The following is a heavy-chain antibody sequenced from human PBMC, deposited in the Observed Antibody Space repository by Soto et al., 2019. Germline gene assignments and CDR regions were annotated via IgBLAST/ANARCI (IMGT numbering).Heavy chain of an antibody. CDR3: ARDIDYYDSSGYQDS. CDR2: ISTRGNII. D-gene: IGHD3-22*01. V-gene: IGHV3-48*03. CDR1: GFTFSSYE. Sequence: GGSLRLSCAASGFTFSSYEMNWVRQAPGRGLEWVSYISTRGNIIHYADSVKGRFTISRDNAKNSLYLQMNSLRAEDTAVYYCARDIDYYDSSGYQDSWGQGTLVTVSS. J-gene: IGHJ4*02.